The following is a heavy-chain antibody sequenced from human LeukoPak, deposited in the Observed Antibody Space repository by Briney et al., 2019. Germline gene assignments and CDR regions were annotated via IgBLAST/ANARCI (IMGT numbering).Heavy chain of an antibody. V-gene: IGHV3-53*05. CDR2: VYTGGGT. J-gene: IGHJ4*02. CDR1: GFSVRTTY. D-gene: IGHD5-18*01. CDR3: AREGARGLGPPAMVYY. Sequence: GGSLRLSCVVSGFSVRTTYMSWVRQAPGKGPEWVSVVYTGGGTDHADSVKGRFTISRDNSKNTLYLQMNSLRAEDTAVYYCAREGARGLGPPAMVYYWGQGTLVTVSS.